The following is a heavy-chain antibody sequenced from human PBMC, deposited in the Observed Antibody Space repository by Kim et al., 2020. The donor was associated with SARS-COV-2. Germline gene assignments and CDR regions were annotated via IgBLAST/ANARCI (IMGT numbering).Heavy chain of an antibody. CDR2: INHSGST. J-gene: IGHJ4*02. V-gene: IGHV4-34*01. D-gene: IGHD2-21*02. Sequence: SETLSLTCAVYGGSFSGYYWSWIRQPPGKGLEWIGEINHSGSTNYNPSLKSRVTISVDTSKNQFSLKLSSVTAADTAVYYCARGPGIVVVTATIDYWGQGTLVTVSS. CDR1: GGSFSGYY. CDR3: ARGPGIVVVTATIDY.